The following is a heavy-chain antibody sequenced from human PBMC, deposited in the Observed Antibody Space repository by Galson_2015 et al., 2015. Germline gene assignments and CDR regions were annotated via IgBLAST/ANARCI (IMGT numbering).Heavy chain of an antibody. D-gene: IGHD3-10*01. CDR3: ARHLPGSFDY. CDR2: IDSDGRST. V-gene: IGHV3-74*01. Sequence: SLRLSCAASGFTFSDYRMDWVRRAPGKGPVWASRIDSDGRSTSYVDSVKGRFIVSRDNAKNTVYLQMNSLGVEDTAVYYCARHLPGSFDYWGQGTLVTVSS. CDR1: GFTFSDYR. J-gene: IGHJ4*02.